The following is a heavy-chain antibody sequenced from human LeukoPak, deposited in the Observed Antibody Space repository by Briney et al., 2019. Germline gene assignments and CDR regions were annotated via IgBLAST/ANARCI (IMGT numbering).Heavy chain of an antibody. CDR3: ARASDFWSGYRDGGRYFDY. CDR1: GGSISSYY. CDR2: IYYSGST. Sequence: PSXTLSLTCTVSGGSISSYYWSWIRQPPGKGLEWIGYIYYSGSTNYNPSLKSRVTISVDTSKNQFSLQLSSVTAADTAVYYCARASDFWSGYRDGGRYFDYWGQGTLVTVSS. V-gene: IGHV4-59*01. D-gene: IGHD3-3*01. J-gene: IGHJ4*02.